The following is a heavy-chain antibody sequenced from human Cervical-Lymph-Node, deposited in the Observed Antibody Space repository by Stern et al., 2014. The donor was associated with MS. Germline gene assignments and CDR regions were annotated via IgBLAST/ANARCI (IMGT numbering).Heavy chain of an antibody. CDR2: ISVYNGNT. D-gene: IGHD3/OR15-3a*01. CDR1: DYSSTRHG. V-gene: IGHV1-18*04. Sequence: QVQLVQSGAEVKKPGASVKVSCKASDYSSTRHGFSWVRQAPGQGLEWMGWISVYNGNTNYAQKFQGRITMTTDRSTSTAYMELRSLRSDDTAVYCCAIGTSDDWYFDLWGRGTLVTVSP. J-gene: IGHJ2*01. CDR3: AIGTSDDWYFDL.